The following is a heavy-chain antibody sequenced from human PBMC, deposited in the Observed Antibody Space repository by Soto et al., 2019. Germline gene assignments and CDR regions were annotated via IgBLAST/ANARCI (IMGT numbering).Heavy chain of an antibody. CDR1: GFSISVDAHC. Sequence: PSGTLSLTCGVSGFSISVDAHCWSWIRQHPGKDLEWIVYIDDRGSAYFTPSRKGLITMSVDTSKNQFSLNVSSVTTADTAVYFCARAITGVARKYYFDYWGQGTLVTVSS. J-gene: IGHJ4*02. CDR3: ARAITGVARKYYFDY. V-gene: IGHV4-31*01. CDR2: IDDRGSA. D-gene: IGHD5-12*01.